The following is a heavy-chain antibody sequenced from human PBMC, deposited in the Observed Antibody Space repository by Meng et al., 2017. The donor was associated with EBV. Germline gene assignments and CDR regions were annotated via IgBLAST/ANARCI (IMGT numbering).Heavy chain of an antibody. V-gene: IGHV7-4-1*02. CDR3: ARGVEENGSHYPFDS. CDR2: INTYSGKA. CDR1: GYTFRNYA. D-gene: IGHD1-1*01. J-gene: IGHJ4*02. Sequence: QVRLVQPGSDWKGPGAAVKVSCMASGYTFRNYAINWMRQVPGQGLEWMGWINTYSGKATFAQGFTGRFVFSLDTPVTTAHLQISGLKTEDSAVYYCARGVEENGSHYPFDSWGQGTLVTVSS.